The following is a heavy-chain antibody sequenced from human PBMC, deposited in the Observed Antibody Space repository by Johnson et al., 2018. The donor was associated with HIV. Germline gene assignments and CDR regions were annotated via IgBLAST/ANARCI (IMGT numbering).Heavy chain of an antibody. V-gene: IGHV3-30*19. CDR2: ISYDGSNK. Sequence: QVQLVESGGGVVQPGGSLRLSCAASGFTFSSHGMHWVRQAPGKGLEWVAFISYDGSNKYYADSVKGRFTISKDNSKNTLYLQVKSLIAEDTAVYYCARDTEYSSNWYAFDIWGQGTMVTVSS. J-gene: IGHJ3*02. D-gene: IGHD6-13*01. CDR3: ARDTEYSSNWYAFDI. CDR1: GFTFSSHG.